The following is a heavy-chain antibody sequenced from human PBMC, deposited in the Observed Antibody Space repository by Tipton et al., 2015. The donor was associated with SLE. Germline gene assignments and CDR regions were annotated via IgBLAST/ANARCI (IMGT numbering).Heavy chain of an antibody. V-gene: IGHV4-59*01. CDR3: ASARDHWLVYDY. D-gene: IGHD6-19*01. CDR2: IYYSGTT. Sequence: LRLSCTVSGDSIISSYWGWIRQPPGKGLEWIGYIYYSGTTNYNPSLKSRVTISVDTSKNQVSLKLSSVTAADTAVYYCASARDHWLVYDYWGQGTLVTVSS. CDR1: GDSIISSY. J-gene: IGHJ4*02.